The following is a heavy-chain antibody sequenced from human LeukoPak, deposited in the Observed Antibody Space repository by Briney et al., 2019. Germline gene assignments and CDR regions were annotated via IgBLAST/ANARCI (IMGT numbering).Heavy chain of an antibody. Sequence: GGSLRLSCAASGFTSSSYGMHWVRQAPGKGLEWVAVIWCDGSNKYYADSVKGRFTISRDNSKNTLYLQMNSLRAEDTAVYYCARDPYYYGSVLDYGMDVWGQGTTVTVSS. J-gene: IGHJ6*02. V-gene: IGHV3-33*01. CDR3: ARDPYYYGSVLDYGMDV. D-gene: IGHD3-10*01. CDR1: GFTSSSYG. CDR2: IWCDGSNK.